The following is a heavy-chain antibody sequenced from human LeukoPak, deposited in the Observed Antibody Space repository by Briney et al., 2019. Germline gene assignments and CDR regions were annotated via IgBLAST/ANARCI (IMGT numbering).Heavy chain of an antibody. CDR2: IRYDGSNK. CDR1: GFTFSSYG. Sequence: AGGSLRLSCAASGFTFSSYGMHWVRQAPGKGLEWVAFIRYDGSNKYYADSVKGRFTISRDNSKNTLYLQMNSLRAEDTAVYYCAKDFRLLSGYFDYWGQGTLVTVSS. J-gene: IGHJ4*02. D-gene: IGHD3-3*01. CDR3: AKDFRLLSGYFDY. V-gene: IGHV3-30*02.